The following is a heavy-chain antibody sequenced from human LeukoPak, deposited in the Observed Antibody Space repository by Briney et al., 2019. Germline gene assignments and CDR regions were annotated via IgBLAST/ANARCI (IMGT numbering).Heavy chain of an antibody. V-gene: IGHV4-38-2*02. CDR2: IYHSGST. CDR1: SYSISSGYY. CDR3: ARGARGGTYYYYYYMDV. Sequence: SETLSLTCTVSSYSISSGYYWGWIRQPPGKGLEWIGSIYHSGSTYYNPSLKSRVTISVDTSKNQFSLKLSSVTAADTAVYYCARGARGGTYYYYYYMDVWGKGTTVTISS. J-gene: IGHJ6*03. D-gene: IGHD3-10*01.